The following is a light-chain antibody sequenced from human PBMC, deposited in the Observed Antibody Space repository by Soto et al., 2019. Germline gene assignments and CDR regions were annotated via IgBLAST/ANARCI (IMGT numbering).Light chain of an antibody. V-gene: IGKV3-20*01. CDR1: QSVSSSY. CDR2: GAS. CDR3: QQYASSVT. J-gene: IGKJ4*01. Sequence: EIVLTQSPGTLSLSPGERVTLSCRASQSVSSSYLAWYQQKPGQAPRLLIYGASSRATGIPDRFSGSGSGTEFTLTISRLEPEDLAVYYCQQYASSVTFGGGTKVDIK.